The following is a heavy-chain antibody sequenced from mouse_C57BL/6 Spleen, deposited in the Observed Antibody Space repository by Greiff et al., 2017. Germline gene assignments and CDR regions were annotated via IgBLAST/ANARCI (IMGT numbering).Heavy chain of an antibody. CDR1: GYTFTSYW. CDR2: IYPGSGST. D-gene: IGHD1-1*02. V-gene: IGHV1-55*01. CDR3: ARRRWDGYYGMDY. Sequence: VKLQQPGAELVKPGASVKMSCKASGYTFTSYWITWVKQRPGQGLEWIGDIYPGSGSTNYNEKFKSKATLTVDTSSSTAYMQLSSLTSEDSAVYYCARRRWDGYYGMDYWGQGTSVTVSS. J-gene: IGHJ4*01.